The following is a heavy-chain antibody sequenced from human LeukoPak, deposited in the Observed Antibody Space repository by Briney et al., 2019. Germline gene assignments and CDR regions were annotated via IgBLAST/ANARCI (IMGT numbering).Heavy chain of an antibody. CDR2: ISCYNGDT. Sequence: ASVKVSCKASGYPFSNHGITWVRQAPGQGLEWMGWISCYNGDTHYAQKFQGRVTMTTDKPTSTAYMELRSLRSDDTAVYYCVWFGELLRHHFDYWGQGTLVTVSS. CDR1: GYPFSNHG. V-gene: IGHV1-18*01. J-gene: IGHJ4*02. CDR3: VWFGELLRHHFDY. D-gene: IGHD3-10*01.